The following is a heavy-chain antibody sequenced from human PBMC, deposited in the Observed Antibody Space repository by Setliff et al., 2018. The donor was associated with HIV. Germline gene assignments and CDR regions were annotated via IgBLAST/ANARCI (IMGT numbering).Heavy chain of an antibody. CDR2: FDTEDGET. D-gene: IGHD6-25*01. Sequence: ASVKVSCKVSGYSLTEFPMHWVRQAPGKGLEWMGGFDTEDGETIHAQNFQGRVTMTEDTSTDTAYLELSGLRSEDTAVYYCTTGVRVFRYTSGWTPYSFFDSWGQGTLVTVSS. CDR3: TTGVRVFRYTSGWTPYSFFDS. CDR1: GYSLTEFP. J-gene: IGHJ4*02. V-gene: IGHV1-24*01.